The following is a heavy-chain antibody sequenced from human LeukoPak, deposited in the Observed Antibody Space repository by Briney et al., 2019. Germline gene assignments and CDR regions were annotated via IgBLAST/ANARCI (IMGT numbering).Heavy chain of an antibody. J-gene: IGHJ3*02. Sequence: TGGSLRLSCAASGFLFNAYSMNWVRQAPGKGLEWVSSISSTSGDIYYADSVKGRFTISRDNAKNSLDLQMNSLRAEDTAVYYCAREPQAKDIVVVPAARGAFDIWGQGTMVTVSP. CDR2: ISSTSGDI. D-gene: IGHD2-2*01. CDR1: GFLFNAYS. CDR3: AREPQAKDIVVVPAARGAFDI. V-gene: IGHV3-21*01.